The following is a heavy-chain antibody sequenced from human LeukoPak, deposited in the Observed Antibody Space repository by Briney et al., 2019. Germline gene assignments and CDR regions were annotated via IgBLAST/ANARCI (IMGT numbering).Heavy chain of an antibody. CDR1: GYTFTGYY. D-gene: IGHD2-15*01. CDR3: ARDLGYCSGGSCSDY. V-gene: IGHV1-2*06. J-gene: IGHJ4*02. Sequence: GASVKVSCEASGYTFTGYYMHWVRQAPGQGLEWMGRINPNSGGTNYAQKFQGRVTMTRDTSISTAYMELSRLRSDDTAVYYCARDLGYCSGGSCSDYWGQGTLVTVSS. CDR2: INPNSGGT.